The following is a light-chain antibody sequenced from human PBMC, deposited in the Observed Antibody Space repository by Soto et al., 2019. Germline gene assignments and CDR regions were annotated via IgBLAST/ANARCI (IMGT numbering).Light chain of an antibody. CDR1: NIESKT. CDR2: YDT. J-gene: IGLJ2*01. Sequence: SYELTQPPSVSVAPGKTASITCGGNNIESKTVHWYQQKPGQAPVLVMYYDTDRPSGIPERFSGSNSGNTATLTINRVEAGDEPDYYCQVWDNIIDRHVVFGGGTQLTVL. V-gene: IGLV3-21*04. CDR3: QVWDNIIDRHVV.